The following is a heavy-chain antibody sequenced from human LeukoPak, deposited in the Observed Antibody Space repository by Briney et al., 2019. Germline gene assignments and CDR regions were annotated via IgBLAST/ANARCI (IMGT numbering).Heavy chain of an antibody. Sequence: GGSLRLSCAASGFTFSSYEMNWVRQAPGKGLEWVANIKQDGSEKYYVDSVKGRFTISRDSAKNSLYLQMNSLRAEDTAVYYCAELGITMIGGVWGKGTTVTISS. D-gene: IGHD3-10*02. CDR2: IKQDGSEK. CDR3: AELGITMIGGV. V-gene: IGHV3-7*01. CDR1: GFTFSSYE. J-gene: IGHJ6*04.